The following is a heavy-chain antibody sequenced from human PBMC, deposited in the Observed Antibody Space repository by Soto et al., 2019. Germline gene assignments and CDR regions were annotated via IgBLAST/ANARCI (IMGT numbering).Heavy chain of an antibody. J-gene: IGHJ6*03. V-gene: IGHV3-23*02. CDR1: EVTFKNYA. CDR3: AKAPLTIGFYFYMDV. D-gene: IGHD3-10*01. Sequence: PGGSLRLSCVASEVTFKNYAMSWVRQAPGQGLEWVAVISASGATRYYGDSVKDRVSISRDNSNNKLYPEMYSLRAEDTAVYYCAKAPLTIGFYFYMDVWGQGTTVTVSS. CDR2: ISASGATR.